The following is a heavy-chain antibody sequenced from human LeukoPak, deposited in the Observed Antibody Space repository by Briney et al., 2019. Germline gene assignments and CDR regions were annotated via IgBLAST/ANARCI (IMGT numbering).Heavy chain of an antibody. Sequence: PGGSLRLSCAASGFTFSSYGMHWVRQAPGKGLEWVAVIWYDGSNKYYADSVKGRFTISRDNSKNTLYLQMNSLRSEDTAVYYCAADQTGVGYCDGDCYSYWGQGALVTVSS. J-gene: IGHJ4*02. D-gene: IGHD2-21*01. V-gene: IGHV3-33*01. CDR3: AADQTGVGYCDGDCYSY. CDR2: IWYDGSNK. CDR1: GFTFSSYG.